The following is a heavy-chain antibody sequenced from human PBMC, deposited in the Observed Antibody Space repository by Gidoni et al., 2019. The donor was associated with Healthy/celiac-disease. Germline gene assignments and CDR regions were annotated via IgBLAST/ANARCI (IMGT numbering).Heavy chain of an antibody. Sequence: QVQLVQSGAEVKKPGSSVKVSCKASGGTSSSYAISWVRQAPGQGLEWMGGIIPIFGTANYAQKFQGRVTSTADESTSTAYMELSSLRSEDTAVYYCARASGERFGSATMIIGNWFDPWGQGTLVTVSS. CDR1: GGTSSSYA. D-gene: IGHD3-22*01. CDR3: ARASGERFGSATMIIGNWFDP. V-gene: IGHV1-69*01. CDR2: IIPIFGTA. J-gene: IGHJ5*02.